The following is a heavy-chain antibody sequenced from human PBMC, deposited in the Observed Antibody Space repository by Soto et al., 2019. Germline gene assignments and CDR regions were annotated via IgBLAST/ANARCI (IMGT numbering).Heavy chain of an antibody. CDR3: ARVYYESRGPTKYRAFDF. CDR1: GFIFSDYS. D-gene: IGHD3-22*01. CDR2: IKQDGGEE. J-gene: IGHJ3*01. V-gene: IGHV3-7*01. Sequence: GGSLRLSCAASGFIFSDYSMSWVRQSPGKGLEGVANIKQDGGEEDYVDSVKGRLTISRDNAKNSLYLQMNSLRAEDTAVYYCARVYYESRGPTKYRAFDFWGQGTMVTVSS.